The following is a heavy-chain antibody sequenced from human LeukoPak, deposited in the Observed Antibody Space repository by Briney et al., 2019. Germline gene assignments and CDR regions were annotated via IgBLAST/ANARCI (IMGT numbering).Heavy chain of an antibody. D-gene: IGHD3-10*01. V-gene: IGHV3-23*01. Sequence: GGSLRLSCVASGFTFSSSAMSWVRQAPGKGLEWVSGISGNGAGTYYADSVKGRFTISRDNSKNTLYLQMNSLRPEDTAVYYCAKGDPYGSGSYPVDYWGQGTLVTVSS. J-gene: IGHJ4*02. CDR1: GFTFSSSA. CDR2: ISGNGAGT. CDR3: AKGDPYGSGSYPVDY.